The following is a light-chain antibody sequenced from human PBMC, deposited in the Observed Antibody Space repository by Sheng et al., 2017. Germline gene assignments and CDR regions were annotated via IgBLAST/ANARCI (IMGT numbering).Light chain of an antibody. J-gene: IGKJ3*01. CDR2: AAS. Sequence: DIQMTQSPSSLSASVGDRVTITCRASQTITNYLNWYQQKPGKAPKLLIYAASSLQSGVPSRFSGSGSGTDFTLTISGLQPADFATYYCQQTYSMFPITFGPGTRVEIK. V-gene: IGKV1-39*01. CDR1: QTITNY. CDR3: QQTYSMFPIT.